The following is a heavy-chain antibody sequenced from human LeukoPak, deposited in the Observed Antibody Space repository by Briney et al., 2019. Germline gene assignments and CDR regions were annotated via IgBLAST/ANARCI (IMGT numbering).Heavy chain of an antibody. V-gene: IGHV3-64*01. J-gene: IGHJ4*02. CDR3: ARGSDYGDYVVDY. Sequence: GGSLRLSCAASGFTFSSYAMHWVRQAPGKGLEYVSAISSNGGSTYYANSVKGRFTISRDNSKNTLYLQMGSLRAEDMAVYYCARGSDYGDYVVDYWGQGALVTVSS. D-gene: IGHD4-17*01. CDR1: GFTFSSYA. CDR2: ISSNGGST.